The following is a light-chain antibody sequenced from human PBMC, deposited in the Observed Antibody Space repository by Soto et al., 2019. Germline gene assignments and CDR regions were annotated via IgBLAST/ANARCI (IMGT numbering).Light chain of an antibody. CDR1: SSDVGGYNY. V-gene: IGLV2-14*01. CDR3: SSYTRSSTPRYVV. J-gene: IGLJ2*01. CDR2: HVS. Sequence: QSALTQPASVSGSPGQSITISCTGTSSDVGGYNYVSWYQQHPGKAPKVMTYHVSNRPSGVSNRFSGSKSGNTASLTISGLQAEDEADYYCSSYTRSSTPRYVVLGGGTKLTVL.